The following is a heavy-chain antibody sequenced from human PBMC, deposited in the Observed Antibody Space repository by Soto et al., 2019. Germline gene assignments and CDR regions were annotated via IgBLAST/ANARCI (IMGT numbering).Heavy chain of an antibody. V-gene: IGHV3-15*01. CDR2: IKGKPDGGTT. Sequence: EVQLVESGGGLVKPGGSLRLSCAASGFTFNTAWLTWVRQAPGKGLEWVGRIKGKPDGGTTDYAAPVEGRFTISRDDSQNTLFLQMNRLKTEDTAVYYCTAGSPFNYWGPGTLVTVSS. J-gene: IGHJ4*02. CDR1: GFTFNTAW. CDR3: TAGSPFNY.